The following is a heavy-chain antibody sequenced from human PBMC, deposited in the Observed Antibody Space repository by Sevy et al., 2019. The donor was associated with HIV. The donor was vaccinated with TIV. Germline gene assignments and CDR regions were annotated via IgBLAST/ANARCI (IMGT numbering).Heavy chain of an antibody. CDR1: GFTFSTST. CDR2: MTSSGSYI. CDR3: VRDGWNY. D-gene: IGHD2-15*01. Sequence: GGSLRLSCAASGFTFSTSTMNWVRQAPGKGLEWVSLMTSSGSYILYADSVTGRFTISRDNAKNSVFLQINSLRVKDTAVYYCVRDGWNYWGQGTLVTVSS. J-gene: IGHJ4*02. V-gene: IGHV3-21*01.